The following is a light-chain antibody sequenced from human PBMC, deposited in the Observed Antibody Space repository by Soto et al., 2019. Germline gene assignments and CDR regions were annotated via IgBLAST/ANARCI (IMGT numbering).Light chain of an antibody. V-gene: IGKV3-20*01. CDR3: QQSGNSAQT. CDR1: PRLRNNIY. J-gene: IGKJ1*01. CDR2: GAS. Sequence: EIVLRQSSDTPSLPPEVRATISGRASPRLRNNIYLAWYQQKPGEAPRLLSSGASGRATCIPNRCTGSGSGADFTLTISGLEPADFAVSYCQQSGNSAQTFCQGTKVYIK.